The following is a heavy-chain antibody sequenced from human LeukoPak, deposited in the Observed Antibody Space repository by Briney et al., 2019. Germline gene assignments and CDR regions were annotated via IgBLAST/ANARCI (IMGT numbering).Heavy chain of an antibody. Sequence: GGSLKLSCVDSGITFSRYWMSWVRQAPGKGLEWVANIKQDGGEKYYVDSVKGRFTISRDNAKNSLYLQMSSLRVEDTAVYYCARDGRPLDYWGQGTLVTVSS. CDR1: GITFSRYW. CDR3: ARDGRPLDY. V-gene: IGHV3-7*03. CDR2: IKQDGGEK. J-gene: IGHJ4*02.